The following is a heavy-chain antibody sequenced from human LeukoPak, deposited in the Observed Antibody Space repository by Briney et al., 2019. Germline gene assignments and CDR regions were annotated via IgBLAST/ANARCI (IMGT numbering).Heavy chain of an antibody. Sequence: PGGSLRLSCAASGFTFSDYYMSWIRQAPGKGLERVSYIISSGSTIYYADFVKGRFTISRDNAKNSLYLQMNRLRAEDTAVYYCARYQGSVTVVTPSPLDYWGQGTLVTVSS. J-gene: IGHJ4*02. CDR3: ARYQGSVTVVTPSPLDY. CDR1: GFTFSDYY. V-gene: IGHV3-11*01. CDR2: IISSGSTI. D-gene: IGHD4-23*01.